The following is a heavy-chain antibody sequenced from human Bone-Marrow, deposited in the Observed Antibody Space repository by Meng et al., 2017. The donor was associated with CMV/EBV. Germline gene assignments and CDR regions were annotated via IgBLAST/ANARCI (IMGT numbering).Heavy chain of an antibody. CDR2: IYYSGST. CDR1: GGSVSSGSYY. D-gene: IGHD4-17*01. Sequence: SEILSLTCTVSGGSVSSGSYYWSWIRQPPGKGLEWIGYIYYSGSTNYNPSLKSRVTISVDTSKNQFSLKLSSVTAADTAVYYCARSPVTTPTYDYWGQGTLVTVSS. V-gene: IGHV4-61*01. J-gene: IGHJ4*02. CDR3: ARSPVTTPTYDY.